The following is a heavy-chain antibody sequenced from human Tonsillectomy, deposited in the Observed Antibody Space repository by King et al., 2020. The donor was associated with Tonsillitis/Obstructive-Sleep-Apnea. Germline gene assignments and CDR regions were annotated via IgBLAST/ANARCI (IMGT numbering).Heavy chain of an antibody. CDR3: ARINGVLIDATIPYYYYYYMDV. D-gene: IGHD3-3*01. CDR2: IYYSGNT. J-gene: IGHJ6*03. CDR1: GGSISSYY. V-gene: IGHV4-59*01. Sequence: VQLQESGPGLVKPSETLSLTCTVSGGSISSYYWSWIRQPPGKALEWIGYIYYSGNTNSNPSLKSRVTISVDTSKNQFSLKLSSVTAADTAVYYCARINGVLIDATIPYYYYYYMDVWGKGTTVTVSS.